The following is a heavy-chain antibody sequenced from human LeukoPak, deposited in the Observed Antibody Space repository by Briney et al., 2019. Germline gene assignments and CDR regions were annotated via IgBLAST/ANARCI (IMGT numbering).Heavy chain of an antibody. CDR3: ARDWAAAPVY. CDR1: GFTFSSYE. J-gene: IGHJ4*02. Sequence: GGSLRLSCAASGFTFSSYEMNWVRQAPGKGLEWVSYISSSGSTIYYADSVKGRFTISRDNAKNSLYLQMNSLRADDTAVYYCARDWAAAPVYWGQGTLVTVSS. D-gene: IGHD6-13*01. CDR2: ISSSGSTI. V-gene: IGHV3-48*03.